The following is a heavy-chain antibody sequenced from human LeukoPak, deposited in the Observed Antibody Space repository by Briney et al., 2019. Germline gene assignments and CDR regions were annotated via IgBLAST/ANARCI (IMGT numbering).Heavy chain of an antibody. V-gene: IGHV3-30*18. Sequence: PGRSLRLSCAASGFTFSSYGMHWVRQAPGKGLEWVAVISYDGSNKYYADSVKGRFTISRDNSKNTLYLQMNSLRAEDTAVYYCAKSITMVLGVIILEDAFDIWGQGTMVTVSS. CDR2: ISYDGSNK. D-gene: IGHD3-10*01. J-gene: IGHJ3*02. CDR1: GFTFSSYG. CDR3: AKSITMVLGVIILEDAFDI.